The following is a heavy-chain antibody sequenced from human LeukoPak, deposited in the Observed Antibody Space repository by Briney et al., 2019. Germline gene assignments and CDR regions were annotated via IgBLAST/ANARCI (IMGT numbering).Heavy chain of an antibody. CDR3: ARDQLEPSRWFDY. CDR2: MNNDGSVR. Sequence: GGSLRLSCAASGFTFSTYWMHWVRQAPGKGLVWVSRMNNDGSVRDYADSVKGRFTISRDNAKNTLYLQMNSLRVEDTAVYYCARDQLEPSRWFDYWGQGTLVTVSS. J-gene: IGHJ4*02. D-gene: IGHD1-1*01. V-gene: IGHV3-74*01. CDR1: GFTFSTYW.